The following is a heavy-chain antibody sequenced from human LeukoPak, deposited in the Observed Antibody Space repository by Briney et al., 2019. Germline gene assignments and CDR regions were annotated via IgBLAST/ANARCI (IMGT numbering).Heavy chain of an antibody. J-gene: IGHJ4*02. V-gene: IGHV3-66*01. CDR3: ARDRADGYNYGDSFDN. CDR1: GFTVSNNY. D-gene: IGHD5-18*01. CDR2: IYSNGKA. Sequence: GGSLRLSCAASGFTVSNNYMSWVRQAPGKGLEWVSVIYSNGKAYYIDSVKGRFTISRDISQNTLFLQMNNLRAEDTAVYYCARDRADGYNYGDSFDNWGQGVLVTVSS.